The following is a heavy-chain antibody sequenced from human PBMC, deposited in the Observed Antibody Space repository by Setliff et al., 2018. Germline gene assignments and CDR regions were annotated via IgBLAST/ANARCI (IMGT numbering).Heavy chain of an antibody. CDR1: GFSLSNYW. D-gene: IGHD6-13*01. CDR2: IKQDGREK. CDR3: AREPWQQLVVDY. J-gene: IGHJ4*02. Sequence: GGSLRLSCAASGFSLSNYWMSWVRQAPGKGLEWVANIKQDGREKNYADSVKGRFTISRDNVRSSLFLQMNSLRVEDTAVYYCAREPWQQLVVDYWGQGTLVTVSS. V-gene: IGHV3-7*03.